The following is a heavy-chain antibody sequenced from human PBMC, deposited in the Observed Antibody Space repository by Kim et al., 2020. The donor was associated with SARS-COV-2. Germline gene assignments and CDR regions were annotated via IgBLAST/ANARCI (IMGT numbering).Heavy chain of an antibody. J-gene: IGHJ6*02. V-gene: IGHV3-15*01. CDR2: IKSKTDGGTT. Sequence: GGSLRLSCAASGFSFSNAWMSWVRQAPGQGLEWVARIKSKTDGGTTDYAAPVKGRFTISRDDSKTTLYLQMNSLKTEDTAVYFCTAVRSWGLSMVRGLTINRSYGMDVWGQGTTVAVSS. CDR3: TAVRSWGLSMVRGLTINRSYGMDV. D-gene: IGHD3-10*01. CDR1: GFSFSNAW.